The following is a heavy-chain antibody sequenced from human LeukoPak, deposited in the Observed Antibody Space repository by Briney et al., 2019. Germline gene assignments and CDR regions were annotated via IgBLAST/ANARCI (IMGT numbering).Heavy chain of an antibody. CDR3: ARRLLN. Sequence: GGSLRLSCVASGFTFSSYGMHWVRQAPGKGLEWVAFIRYDGSNKYYADSVKGRFTISRDNAKNSLYLQMNSLRAEDTAVYYCARRLLNWGQGTLVTVSS. CDR2: IRYDGSNK. CDR1: GFTFSSYG. J-gene: IGHJ4*02. D-gene: IGHD3-10*01. V-gene: IGHV3-30*02.